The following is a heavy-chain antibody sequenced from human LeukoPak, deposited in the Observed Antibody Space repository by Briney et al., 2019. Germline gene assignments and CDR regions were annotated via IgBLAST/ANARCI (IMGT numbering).Heavy chain of an antibody. CDR3: ARSHIAAVPLDAFDI. Sequence: ASVKVSCKASGYTFTSYGISWVRQAPGQGLEGMGWISAYNGNTNYAQKLQGRVTMTTDTSTSTAYMELRSLRSDDTAVYYCARSHIAAVPLDAFDIWGQGTMVTVSS. J-gene: IGHJ3*02. CDR2: ISAYNGNT. D-gene: IGHD6-13*01. CDR1: GYTFTSYG. V-gene: IGHV1-18*01.